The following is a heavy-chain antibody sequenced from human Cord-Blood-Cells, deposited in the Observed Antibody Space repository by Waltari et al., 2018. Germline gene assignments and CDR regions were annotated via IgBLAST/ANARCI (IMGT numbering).Heavy chain of an antibody. CDR3: AKAYSSSWYTETFDY. CDR2: MNWDSGSI. J-gene: IGHJ4*02. CDR1: GFTFDDYA. V-gene: IGHV3-9*01. D-gene: IGHD6-13*01. Sequence: EVQLVESGGGLVQPGRSLRLSCAASGFTFDDYAMHWVRQAPGKGLEWVSVMNWDSGSIGYADSVKGRFTISGDNAKNALYLQMNSLRAEDTTLDYCAKAYSSSWYTETFDYWGQGTLVTVSS.